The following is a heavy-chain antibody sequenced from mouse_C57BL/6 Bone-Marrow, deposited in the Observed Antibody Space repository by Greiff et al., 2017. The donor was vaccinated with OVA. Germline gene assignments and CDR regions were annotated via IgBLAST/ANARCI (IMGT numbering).Heavy chain of an antibody. Sequence: DVHLVESEGGLVQPGSSMKLSCPASGFTFSDYYMAWVRQVPEKGLEWVANINYDGSSTYYLDSLKSRFIISRDNAKNILYLQMSSLKSEDTATYYCARDDGYFDVWGTGTTVTVSS. V-gene: IGHV5-16*01. CDR1: GFTFSDYY. J-gene: IGHJ1*03. CDR2: INYDGSST. CDR3: ARDDGYFDV.